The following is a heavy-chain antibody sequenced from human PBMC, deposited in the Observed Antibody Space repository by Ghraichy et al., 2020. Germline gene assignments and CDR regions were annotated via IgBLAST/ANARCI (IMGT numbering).Heavy chain of an antibody. J-gene: IGHJ4*02. CDR2: ISSDGGAI. CDR1: GFFFSSYS. CDR3: ARGAPRLDY. Sequence: GGSLRLSCAASGFFFSSYSMNWVRQAPGKGLEWVSYISSDGGAIYYADSVKGRFTISRDNAKNSVSLKINGLRDEDTAVYYCARGAPRLDYWGQGTLVTV. V-gene: IGHV3-48*02.